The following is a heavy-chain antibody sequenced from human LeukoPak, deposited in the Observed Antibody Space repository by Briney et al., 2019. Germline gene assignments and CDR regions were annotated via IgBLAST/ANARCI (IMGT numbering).Heavy chain of an antibody. Sequence: GRSLRLSCAASGFTFSSYAMHWVRQAPGKGLEWVAVISYDGSNKYYADSVKGRFTISRDNSKNTLYLQMNSLRAEDTDVYYCARSPFPWGQGALVTVSS. J-gene: IGHJ5*02. CDR2: ISYDGSNK. CDR1: GFTFSSYA. CDR3: ARSPFP. V-gene: IGHV3-30*01.